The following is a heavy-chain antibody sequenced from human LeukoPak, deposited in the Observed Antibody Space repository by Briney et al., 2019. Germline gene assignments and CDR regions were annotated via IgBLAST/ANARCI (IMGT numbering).Heavy chain of an antibody. Sequence: GGSLRLSCAASGFTFDDYAMHWVRQAPGKGLEWVSGISWNSGSIGYADSVKGRFTISRDNAKNSLYLQMNSLRAEDTALYYCEKDEYRGTYNTFAYWGQEPLVTASS. J-gene: IGHJ4*02. CDR3: EKDEYRGTYNTFAY. D-gene: IGHD1-26*01. V-gene: IGHV3-9*01. CDR1: GFTFDDYA. CDR2: ISWNSGSI.